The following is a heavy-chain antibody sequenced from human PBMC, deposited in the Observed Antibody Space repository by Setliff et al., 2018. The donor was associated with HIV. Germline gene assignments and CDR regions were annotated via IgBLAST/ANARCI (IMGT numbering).Heavy chain of an antibody. Sequence: PSETLSPTCTVSGGSISSSSYYWGLIRQPPGKGLEWIGSVFFSGTTYYNPSLRSRIAISVDTSKSDFSLRLNSVTAADTAVYYCARLVRQTYGSGTFYNYYYYMDVWGKGTTVTVSS. J-gene: IGHJ6*03. V-gene: IGHV4-39*02. D-gene: IGHD3-10*01. CDR3: ARLVRQTYGSGTFYNYYYYMDV. CDR2: VFFSGTT. CDR1: GGSISSSSYY.